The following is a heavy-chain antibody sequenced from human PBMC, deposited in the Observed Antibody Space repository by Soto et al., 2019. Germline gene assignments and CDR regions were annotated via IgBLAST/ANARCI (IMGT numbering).Heavy chain of an antibody. CDR3: ARGQYYNSYYFDY. CDR2: INHSGST. Sequence: SETLSLTCAVYGGSFSGYYWSWIRQPPGKGLEWIGEINHSGSTNYNPSLKSRVTISVDTSKNQFSLKLSSVTAADTAVYYCARGQYYNSYYFDYWGQGTLVTVSS. V-gene: IGHV4-34*01. CDR1: GGSFSGYY. J-gene: IGHJ4*02. D-gene: IGHD1-1*01.